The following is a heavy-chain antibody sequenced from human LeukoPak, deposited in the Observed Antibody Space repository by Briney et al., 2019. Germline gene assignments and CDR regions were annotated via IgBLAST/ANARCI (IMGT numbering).Heavy chain of an antibody. V-gene: IGHV3-53*01. CDR3: AKFTIFGVAPQTIDY. Sequence: PGGSLRLSCAASGFTVSSNYMSWVRQAPGKGLEWVSVIYSGGSTYYADSVKGRFTISRDNSKNTLYLQMNSLRAEDTAVYYCAKFTIFGVAPQTIDYWGQGTLVTVSS. D-gene: IGHD3-3*01. CDR1: GFTVSSNY. J-gene: IGHJ4*02. CDR2: IYSGGST.